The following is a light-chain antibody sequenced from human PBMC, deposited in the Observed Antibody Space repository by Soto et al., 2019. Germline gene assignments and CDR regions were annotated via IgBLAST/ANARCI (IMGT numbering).Light chain of an antibody. Sequence: IVLTQSPGTLSLSPGERAILSCRASQSVSSNLAWYQQKPGQAPSLLIYGAFTRATGIPARFSGRGSGTFFTPTISGLQSEDFATYYCQQYDKWPPTTFGQGTRLEIK. V-gene: IGKV3-15*01. CDR3: QQYDKWPPTT. CDR1: QSVSSN. J-gene: IGKJ5*01. CDR2: GAF.